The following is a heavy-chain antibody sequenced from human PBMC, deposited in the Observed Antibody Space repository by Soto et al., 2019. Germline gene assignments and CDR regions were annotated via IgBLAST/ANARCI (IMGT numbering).Heavy chain of an antibody. CDR1: GFTFISFA. D-gene: IGHD6-13*01. CDR2: VRASDATT. J-gene: IGHJ4*02. V-gene: IGHV3-23*01. CDR3: AKVRYRSWYFDN. Sequence: HPWGSLRLSCAASGFTFISFAISFCRHAPCKWLEWVSTVRASDATTSYADSVKGRFTVSRDNSNSTLFLHMNSLRVEDTALYYCAKVRYRSWYFDNWGQGTLVTVSS.